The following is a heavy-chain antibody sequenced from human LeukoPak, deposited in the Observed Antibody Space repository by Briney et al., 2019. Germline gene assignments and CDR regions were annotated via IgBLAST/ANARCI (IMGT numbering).Heavy chain of an antibody. D-gene: IGHD2-15*01. J-gene: IGHJ4*02. CDR3: ARASHRHCSGGSCCSGY. CDR1: GYTFTSYD. CDR2: MNPNSDNT. Sequence: GASVKVSCKASGYTFTSYDINWVRQATGQGLEWMGWMNPNSDNTVYAQKFQGRVTITRNTSISTAYMELSSLRSEDTAVYYCARASHRHCSGGSCCSGYWGQGTLVTVSS. V-gene: IGHV1-8*03.